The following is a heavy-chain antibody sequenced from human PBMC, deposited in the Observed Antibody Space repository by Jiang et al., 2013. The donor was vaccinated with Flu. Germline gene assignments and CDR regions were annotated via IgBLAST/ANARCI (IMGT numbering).Heavy chain of an antibody. Sequence: GSGLVKPSETLSLTCAVSGYSISSGYYWGWIRQPPGKGLEWIGSIYHSGSTYYNPSLKSRVTISVDTSKNQFSLKLSSVTAADTAVYYCARDSSGYSWYFDLWGRGTLVTVSS. V-gene: IGHV4-38-2*02. J-gene: IGHJ2*01. CDR2: IYHSGST. CDR1: GYSISSGYY. CDR3: ARDSSGYSWYFDL. D-gene: IGHD3-22*01.